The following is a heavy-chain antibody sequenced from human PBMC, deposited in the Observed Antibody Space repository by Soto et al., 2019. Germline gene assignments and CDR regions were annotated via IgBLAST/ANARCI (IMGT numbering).Heavy chain of an antibody. CDR1: GFTFDDYS. Sequence: QVQLVESGGGVVQPGRSLRLSCAAFGFTFDDYSMHWVRQAPGKGLEWVALISYEGRNKYYADSVKGRFTISRDNAKNSLFREVNIRRKDDTVYYYWKRRRIQSAWNDGFDMWGRGTMVTVSS. CDR2: ISYEGRNK. CDR3: KRRRIQSAWNDGFDM. D-gene: IGHD1-1*01. J-gene: IGHJ3*02. V-gene: IGHV3-30*04.